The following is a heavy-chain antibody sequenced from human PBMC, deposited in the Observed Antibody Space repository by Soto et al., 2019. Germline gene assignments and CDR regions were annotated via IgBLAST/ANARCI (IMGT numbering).Heavy chain of an antibody. D-gene: IGHD6-19*01. Sequence: QLQLQESGPGLVKPSETLSLTCTVSGGSISSTNYFWGWIRQPPGKGLEWIGNIYYSGNTYHNPSLKSRVTISVDTSKIQFSLKLNSVTAADTAVYYCARWAVSGSQRFDYWGQGTLVTVSS. CDR1: GGSISSTNYF. CDR3: ARWAVSGSQRFDY. J-gene: IGHJ4*02. CDR2: IYYSGNT. V-gene: IGHV4-39*01.